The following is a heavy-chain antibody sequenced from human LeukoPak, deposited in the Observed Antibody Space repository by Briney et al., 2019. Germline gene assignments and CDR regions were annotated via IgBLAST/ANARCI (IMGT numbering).Heavy chain of an antibody. Sequence: GGSLRLSCAASGFTFSRSAMTWVRQAPGKGLEWVASLSGTRDSRGAIYAESVKGRFTISRDDSKSTLFLRMNRLTAEDTAIYYCAKTRSSSSHYFYFMDVWAKGVTVTVSS. D-gene: IGHD6-6*01. J-gene: IGHJ6*03. CDR2: LSGTRDSRGA. CDR3: AKTRSSSSHYFYFMDV. CDR1: GFTFSRSA. V-gene: IGHV3-23*01.